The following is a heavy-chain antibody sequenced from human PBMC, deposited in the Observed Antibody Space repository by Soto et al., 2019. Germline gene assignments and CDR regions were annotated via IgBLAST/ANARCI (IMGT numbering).Heavy chain of an antibody. Sequence: TLSLTCTVSGSSISSGGYYWSWIRQHPGKGLEWIGYIYYSGSTYYNPSLKSRVTISVDTSKNQFSLRLSSVTAADTAVYYCARDLGDGLLDYWGQGTLVTVSS. J-gene: IGHJ4*02. CDR1: GSSISSGGYY. CDR3: ARDLGDGLLDY. D-gene: IGHD3-16*01. CDR2: IYYSGST. V-gene: IGHV4-31*03.